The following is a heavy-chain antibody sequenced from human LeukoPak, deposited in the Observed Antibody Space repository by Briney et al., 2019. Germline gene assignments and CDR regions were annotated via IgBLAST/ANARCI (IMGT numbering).Heavy chain of an antibody. J-gene: IGHJ4*02. D-gene: IGHD1-26*01. CDR2: ISGSGDNT. CDR3: ARDPGIVGATFDY. V-gene: IGHV3-23*01. CDR1: GFTFSSYA. Sequence: PGGSLRLSCAASGFTFSSYAMSWVRQAPGKGLEWVSGISGSGDNTYYADSVKGRFTISRDNSKNTLYLQMNSLRAEDTAVYYCARDPGIVGATFDYWGQGTLVTVSS.